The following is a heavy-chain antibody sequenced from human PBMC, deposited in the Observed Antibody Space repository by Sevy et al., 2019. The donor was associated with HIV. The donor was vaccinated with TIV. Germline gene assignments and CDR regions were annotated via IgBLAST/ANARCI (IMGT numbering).Heavy chain of an antibody. Sequence: GGSLRLSCAASEFMFSTYAMHWVRQAPGKGLEWVAVISYDGSRHYYGESVKGRFTISRDNSKNTLFLQMNSLRLEDTAFYYCARDAGYSTDWYPSDYWGQGNLVTVSS. CDR2: ISYDGSRH. CDR1: EFMFSTYA. CDR3: ARDAGYSTDWYPSDY. D-gene: IGHD6-19*01. J-gene: IGHJ4*02. V-gene: IGHV3-30-3*01.